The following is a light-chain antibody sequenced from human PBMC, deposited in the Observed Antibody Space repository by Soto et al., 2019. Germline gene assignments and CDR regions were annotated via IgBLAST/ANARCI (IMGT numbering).Light chain of an antibody. CDR2: AAS. J-gene: IGKJ4*01. V-gene: IGKV1-17*01. CDR3: QQRGDWPPLT. Sequence: DIQMTQSPSSLSASVGDRVTITCRASQGIRNDLGWYQQKPGKAPKRLIYAASSLQSGVPSRCSGSGSGTDFTLTISSLEPEDFAVYYCQQRGDWPPLTFGGGTKVDI. CDR1: QGIRND.